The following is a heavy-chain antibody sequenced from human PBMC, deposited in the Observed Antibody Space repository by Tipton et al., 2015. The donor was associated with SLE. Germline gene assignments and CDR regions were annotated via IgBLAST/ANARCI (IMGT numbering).Heavy chain of an antibody. V-gene: IGHV4-34*01. CDR3: ARGGVVAATLYYYYGMDV. CDR1: GGSISTSGYY. D-gene: IGHD2-15*01. CDR2: INHSGST. Sequence: TLSLTCTVSGGSISTSGYYWSWIRQPPGKGLEWIGEINHSGSTNYNPSLKSRVTISVDTSKNQFSLKLSSVTAADTAVYYCARGGVVAATLYYYYGMDVWGQGTTVTVSS. J-gene: IGHJ6*02.